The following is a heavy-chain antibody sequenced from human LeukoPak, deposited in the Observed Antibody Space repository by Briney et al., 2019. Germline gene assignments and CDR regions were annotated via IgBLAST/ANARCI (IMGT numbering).Heavy chain of an antibody. V-gene: IGHV3-33*01. CDR2: IWYDGSNK. D-gene: IGHD4-17*01. Sequence: PGGSLRLSCAASGFTFSSYGMHWVRQAPGKGLEWVAVIWYDGSNKYYADSVKGRFTISRDNSKNTLYLQMNSLRAEDTAVYYCAREEDYGGNSAFDYWGQGTLVTVSS. J-gene: IGHJ4*02. CDR1: GFTFSSYG. CDR3: AREEDYGGNSAFDY.